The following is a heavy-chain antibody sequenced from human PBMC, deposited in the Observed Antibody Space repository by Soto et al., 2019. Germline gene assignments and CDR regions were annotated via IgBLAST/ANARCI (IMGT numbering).Heavy chain of an antibody. V-gene: IGHV4-59*01. Sequence: SETLSLTCTVSGDSISGYYWSWIRQPPGKGLEWIGYVYYSGSTNYNPSLKSRVTISGDTSKNQFSLKLSSVTAADTAVYYCARLFCRSTHCFHFDYWGQGTLVTVSS. CDR3: ARLFCRSTHCFHFDY. D-gene: IGHD2-2*01. CDR1: GDSISGYY. CDR2: VYYSGST. J-gene: IGHJ4*02.